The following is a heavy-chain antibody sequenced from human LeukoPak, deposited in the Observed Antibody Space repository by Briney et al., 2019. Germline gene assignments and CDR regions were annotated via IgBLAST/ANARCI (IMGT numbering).Heavy chain of an antibody. Sequence: PGGSLRLSCAASGFTFSSYAMNWVRQAPGKGLEWVSHISVSSSTIYYADSVKGRFTISRDNAKNSLYLQMNNLRAEDTAVYYCARVGRPYSSSSLSYWGQGTLVTVSS. V-gene: IGHV3-48*04. CDR1: GFTFSSYA. D-gene: IGHD6-13*01. CDR3: ARVGRPYSSSSLSY. CDR2: ISVSSSTI. J-gene: IGHJ4*02.